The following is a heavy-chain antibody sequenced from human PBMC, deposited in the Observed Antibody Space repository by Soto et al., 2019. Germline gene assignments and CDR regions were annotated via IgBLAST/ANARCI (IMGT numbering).Heavy chain of an antibody. Sequence: VQLVESGGGLVRPGGSLRLSCVGSGFTSGFTFSSFWMTWVRQAPGKGLEWVANIKHDGTEKHYVDSVRGRFTISRDNAKNSMYLQMTGLRVEDTAAYYCVREIAAAALIEETDYWGQGTLVAVSS. J-gene: IGHJ4*02. CDR2: IKHDGTEK. D-gene: IGHD6-13*01. V-gene: IGHV3-7*03. CDR3: VREIAAAALIEETDY. CDR1: GFTSGFTFSSFW.